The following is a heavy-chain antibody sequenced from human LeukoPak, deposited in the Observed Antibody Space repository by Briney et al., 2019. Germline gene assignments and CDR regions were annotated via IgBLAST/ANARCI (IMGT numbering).Heavy chain of an antibody. CDR3: AVARGLTDPLDF. D-gene: IGHD3-10*01. J-gene: IGHJ4*02. V-gene: IGHV1-58*01. CDR2: IVVGSSYT. CDR1: RFTLSSPT. Sequence: ASVKVSCKASRFTLSSPTVQWVRQARGQRLEWIGWIVVGSSYTNYAQKFQERVTFTGDMSTGTVYMELSSLRSEDTAVYYCAVARGLTDPLDFWGQGTLVTVSS.